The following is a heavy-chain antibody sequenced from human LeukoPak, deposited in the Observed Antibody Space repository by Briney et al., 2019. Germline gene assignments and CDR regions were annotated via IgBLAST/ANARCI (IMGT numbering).Heavy chain of an antibody. CDR1: GFIFSGYV. CDR3: AKLNLGEMAYFDS. V-gene: IGHV3-23*01. D-gene: IGHD3-16*01. J-gene: IGHJ4*02. Sequence: GGSLRLSCAASGFIFSGYVMGWVRQAPGKGLEWVSSISVGGADTFVSDSVKGRFTITRENSKNTLYLQMMGLRVEDTAVYFCAKLNLGEMAYFDSWGQGTLVTVSS. CDR2: ISVGGADT.